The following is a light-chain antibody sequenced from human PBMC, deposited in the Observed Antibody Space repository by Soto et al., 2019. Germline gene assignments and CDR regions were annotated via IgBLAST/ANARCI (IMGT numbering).Light chain of an antibody. CDR1: SSDIGSYDY. J-gene: IGLJ1*01. CDR2: EVT. V-gene: IGLV2-14*01. Sequence: QSVLTQPASVSGSPGQSITISCTGTSSDIGSYDYVSWYQQHPGKAPNLIIYEVTDRPSGVSNRFSGSKSGDTASLTISGLQAEDEADYYCSSYRSSTTFVFGTGTKVTVL. CDR3: SSYRSSTTFV.